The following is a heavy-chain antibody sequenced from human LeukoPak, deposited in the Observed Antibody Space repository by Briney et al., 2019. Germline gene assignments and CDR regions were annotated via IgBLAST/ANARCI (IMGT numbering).Heavy chain of an antibody. D-gene: IGHD5-18*01. CDR2: IIPIFGTA. CDR1: GGTFSTFA. J-gene: IGHJ4*02. CDR3: ARDRDTAMAFDY. V-gene: IGHV1-69*13. Sequence: GASVKVSCKASGGTFSTFAITWVRQAPGQGLEWMGGIIPIFGTANYAQKFQGRVTITADESTSTAYMELSSLRSEDTAVYYCARDRDTAMAFDYWGQGTLVTVSS.